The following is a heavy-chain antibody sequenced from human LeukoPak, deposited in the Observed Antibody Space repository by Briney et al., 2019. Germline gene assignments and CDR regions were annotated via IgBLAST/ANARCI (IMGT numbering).Heavy chain of an antibody. D-gene: IGHD3-22*01. CDR3: ARDPAQIGP. V-gene: IGHV3-21*01. CDR2: ISSSSSYI. Sequence: GGSLRLCCAASGFTFSSYSMKWVRQAPGKGLEWVSSISSSSSYIYYADSVKGRFTISTDNAKNSLYLQMNSLGAEDTAVYYSARDPAQIGPWGQGTMVTVSS. CDR1: GFTFSSYS. J-gene: IGHJ3*01.